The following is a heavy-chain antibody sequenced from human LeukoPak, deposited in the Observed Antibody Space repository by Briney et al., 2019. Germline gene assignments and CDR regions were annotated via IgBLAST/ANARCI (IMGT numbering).Heavy chain of an antibody. CDR2: ISAYNGNT. V-gene: IGHV1-18*01. J-gene: IGHJ4*02. CDR3: ARVAVGDYYDSSGYTSAPSY. D-gene: IGHD3-22*01. Sequence: ASVKVSCKASGYTFTSYGISWVRQAPGQGLEWMGWISAYNGNTNYAQKLQGRVTMTTDTSTSTAYMELRSLRSDDTAVYYCARVAVGDYYDSSGYTSAPSYWGQGTLVTVPS. CDR1: GYTFTSYG.